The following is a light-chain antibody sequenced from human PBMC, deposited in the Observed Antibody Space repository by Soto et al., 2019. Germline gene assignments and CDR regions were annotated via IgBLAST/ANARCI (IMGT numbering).Light chain of an antibody. CDR2: RNN. CDR1: SSNIGSNY. CDR3: AAWDDSLRGYV. Sequence: QSVLTQPPSASGTPGQRVTISCSGSSSNIGSNYVYWYQQLPGTAPKLLIYRNNQRPSGVPDRFSGSKSGTSASLAISGRRSEDEADYYCAAWDDSLRGYVFGTWT. J-gene: IGLJ1*01. V-gene: IGLV1-47*01.